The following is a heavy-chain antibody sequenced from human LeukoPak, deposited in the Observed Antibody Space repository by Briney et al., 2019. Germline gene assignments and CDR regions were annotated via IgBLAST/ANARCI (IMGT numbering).Heavy chain of an antibody. D-gene: IGHD3-3*01. Sequence: ASVKVSCKASGYTFNSYYMHWVRQAPGQGLEWMGIINPSGGSTSYAQKFQGRVTMTRDTSTSTVYMELSSLRSEDTAVYYCARDGEYYDFWSGYYAGVPNWFDPWGQGTLVTVSS. CDR1: GYTFNSYY. CDR3: ARDGEYYDFWSGYYAGVPNWFDP. J-gene: IGHJ5*02. CDR2: INPSGGST. V-gene: IGHV1-46*02.